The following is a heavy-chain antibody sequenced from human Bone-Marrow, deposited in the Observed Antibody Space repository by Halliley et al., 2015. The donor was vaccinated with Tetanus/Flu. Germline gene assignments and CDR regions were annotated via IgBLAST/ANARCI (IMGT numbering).Heavy chain of an antibody. CDR2: ISGSGDST. D-gene: IGHD2-21*01. CDR3: AKGLNDWSSINFDY. J-gene: IGHJ4*02. V-gene: IGHV3-23*01. Sequence: WVSAISGSGDSTYADSVKGRFTISRDNSKNTVYLQMNSLRAEDTAVYYCAKGLNDWSSINFDYWGQGTLVTVSS.